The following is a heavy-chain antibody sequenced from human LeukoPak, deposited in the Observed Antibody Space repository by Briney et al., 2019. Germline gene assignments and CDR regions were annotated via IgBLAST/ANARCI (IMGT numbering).Heavy chain of an antibody. CDR3: AKVGLWSGYSHFDP. V-gene: IGHV3-11*01. Sequence: GGSLRLSCAASGFTFSDYYMSWIRQAPGKGLEWVSYISSSGSTIYYADSVKGRFTISRDNAKNSLYLQMNSLRAEDTAVYYCAKVGLWSGYSHFDPWGQGALVTVSS. CDR2: ISSSGSTI. CDR1: GFTFSDYY. J-gene: IGHJ5*02. D-gene: IGHD3-3*01.